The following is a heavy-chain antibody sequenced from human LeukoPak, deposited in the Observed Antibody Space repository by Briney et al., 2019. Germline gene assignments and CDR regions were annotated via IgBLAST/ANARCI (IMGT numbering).Heavy chain of an antibody. CDR2: INAGNGNT. V-gene: IGHV1-3*01. D-gene: IGHD3-3*01. Sequence: GASVKVSCKASGYTFASYAMHWVRQAPGQRLEWMGRINAGNGNTEYSQKFQGRVTITRDTSASTAYMELSSLRSEDTAVYYCARKPISLDPPSDFWSGRRVYYYYGMDVWGQGTTVTVSS. CDR1: GYTFASYA. J-gene: IGHJ6*02. CDR3: ARKPISLDPPSDFWSGRRVYYYYGMDV.